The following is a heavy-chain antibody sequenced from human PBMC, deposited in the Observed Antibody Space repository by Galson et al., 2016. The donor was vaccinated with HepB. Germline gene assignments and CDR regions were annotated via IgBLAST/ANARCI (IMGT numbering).Heavy chain of an antibody. CDR3: VKDQGGTWGAFDI. D-gene: IGHD3-16*01. CDR2: ITGNGAIT. V-gene: IGHV3-64D*06. J-gene: IGHJ3*02. Sequence: SLRLSCAASGFTFSSYAIHWVRQAPGKGLEYLSEITGNGAITYYADSVKGRFTISRDNSRNTLYLQMSSLTTEDTAVYYCVKDQGGTWGAFDIWGQGTLGTVSS. CDR1: GFTFSSYA.